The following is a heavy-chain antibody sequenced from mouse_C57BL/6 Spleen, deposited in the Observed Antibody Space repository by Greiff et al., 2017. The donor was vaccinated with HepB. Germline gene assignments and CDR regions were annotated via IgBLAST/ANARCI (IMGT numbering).Heavy chain of an antibody. Sequence: EVKVVESGGGLVQPKGSLKLSCAASGFSFNTYAMNWVRQAPGKGLEWVARIRSKSNNYATYYADSVKDRFTISRDDSESMLYLHMNNLKTEDTARYCCVCGRPDFDYWGQGTTLTVSS. CDR2: IRSKSNNYAT. J-gene: IGHJ2*01. V-gene: IGHV10-1*01. D-gene: IGHD1-1*01. CDR1: GFSFNTYA. CDR3: VCGRPDFDY.